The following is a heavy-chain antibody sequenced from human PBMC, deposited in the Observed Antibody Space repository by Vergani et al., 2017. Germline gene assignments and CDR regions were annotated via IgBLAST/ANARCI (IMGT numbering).Heavy chain of an antibody. D-gene: IGHD3-22*01. CDR2: INPSGGST. V-gene: IGHV1-46*01. Sequence: QVQLVQSGAEVKKPGASVKVSCKASGYTFTSYYMHWVRQAPGQGLEWMGIINPSGGSTSYAQKFQGRVTITADKSTSTAYMELSSLRSEDTAVYYCARDRGDYYYDSSGITDAFDIWGQGTMVTVSS. CDR3: ARDRGDYYYDSSGITDAFDI. CDR1: GYTFTSYY. J-gene: IGHJ3*02.